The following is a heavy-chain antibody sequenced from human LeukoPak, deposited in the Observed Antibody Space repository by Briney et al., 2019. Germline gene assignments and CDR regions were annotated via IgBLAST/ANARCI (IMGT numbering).Heavy chain of an antibody. D-gene: IGHD1-26*01. CDR3: ARAGPTTAVDAFDI. V-gene: IGHV4-28*03. CDR2: IYYSGST. Sequence: KASDTLSLTCAVSGYPISSSNWWGWIRQPPGKGLEWIGYIYYSGSTYYNPSLESRVTMSLDTSKNQISLNLSSVTAVDTAVYYCARAGPTTAVDAFDIWGLGTKVTVSS. J-gene: IGHJ3*02. CDR1: GYPISSSNW.